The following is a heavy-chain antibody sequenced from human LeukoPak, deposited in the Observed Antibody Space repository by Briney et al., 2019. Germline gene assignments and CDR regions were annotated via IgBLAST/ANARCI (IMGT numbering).Heavy chain of an antibody. Sequence: PSETLSLTCTVSGGSISSGGYYWSWIRQHPGKGLEWIGYIYYSWSTYYNPSLKSRVTISVDTSKNQFSLKLSSVTAADTAVYYCARGYRVRPGIAAAGTGYFDYWGQGTLVTVSS. CDR3: ARGYRVRPGIAAAGTGYFDY. J-gene: IGHJ4*02. V-gene: IGHV4-31*03. CDR1: GGSISSGGYY. CDR2: IYYSWST. D-gene: IGHD6-13*01.